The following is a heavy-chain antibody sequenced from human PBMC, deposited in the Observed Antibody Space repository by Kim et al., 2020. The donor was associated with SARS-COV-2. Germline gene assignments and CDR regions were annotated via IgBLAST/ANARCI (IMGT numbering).Heavy chain of an antibody. V-gene: IGHV3-30*03. CDR1: GINFRTHG. Sequence: GGSLRLSCGASGINFRTHGIHWVRQAPGKGLEWVAVVSPDGSGDYYADSVKGRFTVSRDNYRDTLYLQMNSLRAEDTAVYYCARAILTGIYRGYFDLWGQGTLVTVSS. CDR3: ARAILTGIYRGYFDL. D-gene: IGHD3-9*01. CDR2: VSPDGSGD. J-gene: IGHJ4*02.